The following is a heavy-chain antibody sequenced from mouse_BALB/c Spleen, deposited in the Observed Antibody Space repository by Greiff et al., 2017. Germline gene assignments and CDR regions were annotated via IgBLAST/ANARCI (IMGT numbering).Heavy chain of an antibody. CDR2: ISYDGSN. J-gene: IGHJ2*01. V-gene: IGHV3-6*02. CDR1: GYSITSGYY. D-gene: IGHD2-4*01. CDR3: ARGMITYYFDY. Sequence: DVKLVESGPGLVKPSQSLSLTCSVTGYSITSGYYWNWIRQFPGNKLEWMGYISYDGSNNYNPSLKNRISITRDTSKNQFFLKLNSVTTEDTATYYCARGMITYYFDYWGQGTTLTVSS.